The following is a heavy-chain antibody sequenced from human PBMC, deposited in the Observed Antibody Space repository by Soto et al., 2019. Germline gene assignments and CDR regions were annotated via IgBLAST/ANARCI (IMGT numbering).Heavy chain of an antibody. CDR2: SNTYNGNT. CDR3: AMVDVYVTPSPQDV. Sequence: QVQLVQSGAEVKNPGASVKVSCKASGYTFTRYGIGWARQAPGQGLEWMGWSNTYNGNTNYAQNVQGRVTLTTDTSTSTAYMELGSLRSNDTAIYYCAMVDVYVTPSPQDVWGQGTTVIVSS. CDR1: GYTFTRYG. D-gene: IGHD3-16*01. V-gene: IGHV1-18*01. J-gene: IGHJ6*02.